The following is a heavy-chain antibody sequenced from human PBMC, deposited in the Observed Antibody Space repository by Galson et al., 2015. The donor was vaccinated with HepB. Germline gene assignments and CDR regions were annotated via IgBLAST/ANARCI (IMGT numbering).Heavy chain of an antibody. D-gene: IGHD3-3*01. J-gene: IGHJ4*01. CDR2: IKQDGSEK. Sequence: SLRLSCAASGFSFSNYWMSWVRQAPGKGLEWVANIKQDGSEKYYVDSVKGRFTISRDNAKNSLYLQMNSLRAEDTAVYYCARGVTIFGGAIGPYYFDYWGHGTLVTVSS. CDR1: GFSFSNYW. CDR3: ARGVTIFGGAIGPYYFDY. V-gene: IGHV3-7*03.